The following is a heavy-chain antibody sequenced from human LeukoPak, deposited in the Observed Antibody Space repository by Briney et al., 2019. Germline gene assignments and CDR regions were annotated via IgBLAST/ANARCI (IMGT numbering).Heavy chain of an antibody. CDR3: ARELSQIVWGGLDY. CDR2: IQNDASTE. Sequence: SGGSLRLSCAASGFTFSSYWVSWVRQAPGKGLEWVAVIQNDASTENFADSVKGRFTISRDNSKNTVFLQMNSLRVEDTAVYYCARELSQIVWGGLDYGGQGTLVSVSS. J-gene: IGHJ4*02. CDR1: GFTFSSYW. V-gene: IGHV3-30*03. D-gene: IGHD2-21*01.